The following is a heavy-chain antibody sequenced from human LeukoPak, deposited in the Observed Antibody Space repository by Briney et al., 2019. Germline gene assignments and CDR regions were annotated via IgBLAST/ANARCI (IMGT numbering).Heavy chain of an antibody. CDR3: ARANYYDSSGYYYAYDY. CDR2: IYYSGST. Sequence: PSETLSLTCTVSGGSISSYYWSWLRQPPGKGLEWIGYIYYSGSTNYNPSLKSRVTISVDTSKNQFSLKLSSVTAADTAVYYCARANYYDSSGYYYAYDYWGQGTLVTVSS. V-gene: IGHV4-59*01. CDR1: GGSISSYY. J-gene: IGHJ4*02. D-gene: IGHD3-22*01.